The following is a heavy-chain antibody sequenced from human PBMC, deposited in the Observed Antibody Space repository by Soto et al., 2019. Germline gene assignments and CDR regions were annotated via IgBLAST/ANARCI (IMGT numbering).Heavy chain of an antibody. V-gene: IGHV5-51*01. D-gene: IGHD2-21*01. Sequence: PGESLKISCKASGYSFPNYWIGWVRQKPGKGLEWMGIIYPHELDSKYSPSFEGQVTISVDKSTSTAYLQWTSLKASDTAIYYCAGANDNWGGGSDYWGQGTQVIVSS. J-gene: IGHJ4*02. CDR2: IYPHELDS. CDR1: GYSFPNYW. CDR3: AGANDNWGGGSDY.